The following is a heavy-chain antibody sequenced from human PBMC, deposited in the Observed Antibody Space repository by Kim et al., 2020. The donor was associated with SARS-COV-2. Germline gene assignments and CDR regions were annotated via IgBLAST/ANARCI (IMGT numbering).Heavy chain of an antibody. CDR2: ISSSSSYI. CDR1: GFTFSSYS. J-gene: IGHJ4*02. CDR3: ARVAWFGVLPYYFDY. D-gene: IGHD3-10*01. Sequence: GGSLSLSCAASGFTFSSYSMNWVRQAPGKGLEWVSSISSSSSYIYYADSVKGRFTISRDNAKNSLYLQMNSLRAEDTAVYYCARVAWFGVLPYYFDYWGQGTLVTVSS. V-gene: IGHV3-21*01.